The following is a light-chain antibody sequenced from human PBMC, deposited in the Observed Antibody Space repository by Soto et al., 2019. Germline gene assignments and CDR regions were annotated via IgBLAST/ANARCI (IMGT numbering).Light chain of an antibody. V-gene: IGKV3-11*01. J-gene: IGKJ4*01. Sequence: EIVLTQSPATLSLSPGERATLSCRASQSVSSYLAWYQQKPGQAPRLLIYDASNRATGIPARFSGSGSGTDFTLTISSLEPEDFAVYYCQQRSNWPPINFGGGTKVELK. CDR3: QQRSNWPPIN. CDR1: QSVSSY. CDR2: DAS.